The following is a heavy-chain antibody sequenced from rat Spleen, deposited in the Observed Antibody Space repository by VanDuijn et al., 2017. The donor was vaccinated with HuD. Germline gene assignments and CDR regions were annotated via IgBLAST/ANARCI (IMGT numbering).Heavy chain of an antibody. V-gene: IGHV5-29*01. CDR3: AGHVYNSDFDY. CDR2: ISSDGRRN. J-gene: IGHJ2*01. CDR1: GFTFSDYY. D-gene: IGHD1-4*01. Sequence: EVQLVESDGGLVQPGRSLKLSCAASGFTFSDYYMAWVRQAPTKGLEWVATISSDGRRNYYPDSVKGRFTISRDNAKSSLYLQMDSLRSETTATYCCAGHVYNSDFDYWGQGVMVTVSS.